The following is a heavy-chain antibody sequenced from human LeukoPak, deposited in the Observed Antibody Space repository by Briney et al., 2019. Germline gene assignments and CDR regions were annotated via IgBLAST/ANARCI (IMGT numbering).Heavy chain of an antibody. J-gene: IGHJ3*02. CDR2: IVVGSGNT. CDR1: GFTFTSSA. V-gene: IGHV1-58*02. CDR3: AADQYGYSSGWWAFDI. D-gene: IGHD6-19*01. Sequence: SVKVSCKASGFTFTSSAMQWVRQARRQRLEWIGWIVVGSGNTNYAQKFQERVPITRDMSTSTAYMELSSLRSEDTAVYYCAADQYGYSSGWWAFDIWGQRTMVTVSS.